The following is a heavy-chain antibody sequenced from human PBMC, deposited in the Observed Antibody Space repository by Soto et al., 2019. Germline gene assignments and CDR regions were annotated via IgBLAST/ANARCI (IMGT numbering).Heavy chain of an antibody. V-gene: IGHV1-69*13. Sequence: ASVKVSCNASGGTFSSYAISWVRQAPGQGLEWMGGIIPIFGTANYAQKFQGRVTITEDESTSTAYMELSSLRSEDTAVYYCARDQRGKQYQDAFHXWGQGTMLTVS. CDR2: IIPIFGTA. CDR1: GGTFSSYA. CDR3: ARDQRGKQYQDAFHX. J-gene: IGHJ3*02. D-gene: IGHD4-4*01.